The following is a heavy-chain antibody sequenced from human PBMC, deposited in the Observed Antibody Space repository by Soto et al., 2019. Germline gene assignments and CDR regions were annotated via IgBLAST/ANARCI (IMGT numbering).Heavy chain of an antibody. D-gene: IGHD4-17*01. CDR2: IIPILGIA. V-gene: IGHV1-69*02. J-gene: IGHJ3*02. CDR3: ASTGALTTTPLDALDI. CDR1: GGTFSSYT. Sequence: SVKVSCKASGGTFSSYTISWVRQAPGQGLEWMGRIIPILGIANYAQKFQGRVTITADKSTSTAYMELSSLRSEDTAVYYCASTGALTTTPLDALDIWGQGTMVTVSS.